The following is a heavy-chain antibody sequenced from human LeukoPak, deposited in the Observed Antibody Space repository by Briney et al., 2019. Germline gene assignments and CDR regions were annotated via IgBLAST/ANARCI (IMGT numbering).Heavy chain of an antibody. V-gene: IGHV3-33*08. Sequence: GGSLRPSCAASGFTFSSYGMHWVRQAPGKGLEWVAVIWYDGSNKYYADSVKGRFTISRDNSKNTLYLQMNSLRAEDTAVYYCARHTTSASGSYYWFDPWGQGTLVTVSS. CDR2: IWYDGSNK. D-gene: IGHD3-10*01. J-gene: IGHJ5*02. CDR1: GFTFSSYG. CDR3: ARHTTSASGSYYWFDP.